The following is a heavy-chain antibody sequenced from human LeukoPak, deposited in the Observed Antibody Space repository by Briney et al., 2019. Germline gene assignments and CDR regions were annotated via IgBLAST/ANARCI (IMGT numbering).Heavy chain of an antibody. CDR3: ARECGGSCYGAMDY. J-gene: IGHJ4*02. Sequence: PGGSLRLSCAASGFPFSDYVMHWVRQAPGKGLVWVSRINSVGSSTTYADSVKGRFTISRDNAKNTLYLQMNSLRAGDTAVYYCARECGGSCYGAMDYWGQGILVTVST. V-gene: IGHV3-74*01. CDR2: INSVGSST. CDR1: GFPFSDYV. D-gene: IGHD2-15*01.